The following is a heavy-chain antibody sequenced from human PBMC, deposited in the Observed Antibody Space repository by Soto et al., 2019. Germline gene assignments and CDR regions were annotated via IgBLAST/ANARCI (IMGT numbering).Heavy chain of an antibody. D-gene: IGHD2-8*01. J-gene: IGHJ4*02. CDR2: VSLTGDRT. Sequence: PGGSLRLSCVASRFDFSSYEMSWVRQAAGKGLEWVSRVSLTGDRTNYAGSVKGRFTVSRDNFKNALYLEMDSLRPDDTAIYYCARGGGYCTPTSCAIDSWGRGTPVTDSS. V-gene: IGHV3-23*01. CDR3: ARGGGYCTPTSCAIDS. CDR1: RFDFSSYE.